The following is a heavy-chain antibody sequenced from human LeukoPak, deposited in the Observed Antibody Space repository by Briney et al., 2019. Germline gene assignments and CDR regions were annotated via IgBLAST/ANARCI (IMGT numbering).Heavy chain of an antibody. Sequence: GGSLRLSCAASGFTFNIYAMHWVRQAPGKGLEWVAFIRYDGSNKYYADSVKGRFTISRDNSKNTLYLQMNSLRAEDTAVYYCAKGALDGDYLDYWGQGTLVTVSS. CDR2: IRYDGSNK. J-gene: IGHJ4*02. CDR3: AKGALDGDYLDY. D-gene: IGHD4-17*01. CDR1: GFTFNIYA. V-gene: IGHV3-30*02.